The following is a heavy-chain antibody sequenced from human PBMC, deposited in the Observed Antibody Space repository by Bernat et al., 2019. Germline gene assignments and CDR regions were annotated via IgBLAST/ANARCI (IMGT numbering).Heavy chain of an antibody. CDR2: IKSKTDGGTT. V-gene: IGHV3-15*01. J-gene: IGHJ1*01. CDR3: TGGEVDYGGYPPAEYFQH. Sequence: EVQLVESGGGLVKPGGSLRLSCAASGFTFSNAWMSWVRQAPGKGLEWVGRIKSKTDGGTTDYAAPVKGRFTISRDDSKNTLYLQMNSLKTEDTAVYYCTGGEVDYGGYPPAEYFQHWGQGTLVTVSS. CDR1: GFTFSNAW. D-gene: IGHD4-17*01.